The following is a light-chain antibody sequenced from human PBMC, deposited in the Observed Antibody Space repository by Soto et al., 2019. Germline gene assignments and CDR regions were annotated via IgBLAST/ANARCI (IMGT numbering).Light chain of an antibody. CDR1: QSINSN. J-gene: IGKJ5*01. CDR3: QQSNGSPIT. Sequence: AQYPTSMSVSPRASAILSCRASQSINSNLAWYQQKPGQAPRLLIYAASTRATAVPDRFSGSRSGTEFTLTITSLQSEDFAIYFCQQSNGSPITFGQGTRLEIK. CDR2: AAS. V-gene: IGKV3-15*01.